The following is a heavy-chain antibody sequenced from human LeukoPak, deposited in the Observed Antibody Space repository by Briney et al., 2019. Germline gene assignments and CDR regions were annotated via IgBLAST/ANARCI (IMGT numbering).Heavy chain of an antibody. V-gene: IGHV1-2*02. CDR1: GYTFTGYY. J-gene: IGHJ4*02. D-gene: IGHD1-26*01. Sequence: ASVKLSCKASGYTFTGYYMHWVRQAPGQGLEWMGWISPNSGDTDIAQKFQGRVTMTRDTSIATSYMELRSLGSDDTAVYYCARALIVGATEIDYWGQGTLVTVSS. CDR3: ARALIVGATEIDY. CDR2: ISPNSGDT.